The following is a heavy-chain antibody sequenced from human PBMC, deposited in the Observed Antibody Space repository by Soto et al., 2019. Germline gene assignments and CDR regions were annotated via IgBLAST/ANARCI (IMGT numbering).Heavy chain of an antibody. V-gene: IGHV3-23*01. CDR2: SSATGAGT. Sequence: EVQLLDSGGGLVQPGGSLRLSCAASGFTFSSYGMTWVRQAPGKGLEWVSFSSATGAGTYYADSVKGRFTISRDNSNNTLYLRMTSLRADDTAVYYCAKDRRAGGNYGFYSDFWGQGALVIVSS. CDR3: AKDRRAGGNYGFYSDF. J-gene: IGHJ4*02. D-gene: IGHD1-7*01. CDR1: GFTFSSYG.